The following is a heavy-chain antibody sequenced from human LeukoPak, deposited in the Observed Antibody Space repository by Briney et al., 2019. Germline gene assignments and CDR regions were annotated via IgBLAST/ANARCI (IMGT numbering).Heavy chain of an antibody. V-gene: IGHV1-2*02. CDR1: GYTFTGYY. Sequence: ASVEVSCKASGYTFTGYYMHWVRQAPGQGLEWMGWINPNSGGTNYAQKFQGRVTMTRDTSISTAYMELSRLRSDDTAVYYCARLGYGGYTDNWFDPWGQGTLVTVSS. J-gene: IGHJ5*02. CDR3: ARLGYGGYTDNWFDP. CDR2: INPNSGGT. D-gene: IGHD5-12*01.